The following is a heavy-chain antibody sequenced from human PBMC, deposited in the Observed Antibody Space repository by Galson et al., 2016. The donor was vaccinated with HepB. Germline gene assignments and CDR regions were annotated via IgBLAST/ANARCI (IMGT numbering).Heavy chain of an antibody. Sequence: SVKVSCKASGYTFTSYDINWVRQATGQGLEWMGWMNPDSGNTGYAQKFEGRVTMTRNTSINTAYMELSSLKSGDTAVYYCTRDVVVLTASAYWFDPWGQGTLVTVSS. CDR3: TRDVVVLTASAYWFDP. CDR2: MNPDSGNT. CDR1: GYTFTSYD. J-gene: IGHJ5*02. V-gene: IGHV1-8*01. D-gene: IGHD2-21*02.